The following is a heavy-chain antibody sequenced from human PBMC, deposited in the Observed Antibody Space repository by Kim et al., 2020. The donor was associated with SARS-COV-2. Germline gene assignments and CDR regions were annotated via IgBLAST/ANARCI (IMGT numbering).Heavy chain of an antibody. Sequence: ASVKVSCKASGYTFSSYAISWVRQAPGQGLEWMGGISPNIGTTNYAQKFQGRVTLTTDTSTSTAYMELSSLRSDDTAVYYCARKGGYIDYVDYWGQGTLV. V-gene: IGHV1-18*01. D-gene: IGHD6-25*01. CDR1: GYTFSSYA. J-gene: IGHJ4*02. CDR3: ARKGGYIDYVDY. CDR2: ISPNIGTT.